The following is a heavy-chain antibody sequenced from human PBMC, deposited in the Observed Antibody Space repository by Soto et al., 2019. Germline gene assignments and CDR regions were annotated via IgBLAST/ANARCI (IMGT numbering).Heavy chain of an antibody. CDR1: GFSFSDSG. J-gene: IGHJ4*02. CDR3: TRLHFIVEPGISY. V-gene: IGHV3-73*01. Sequence: PGGSLRLSCAASGFSFSDSGIHWVRQAAGKGLEWVGRIRTKSNSYATAYAASVKGRFTISRDDSKNTAYLKMNSLKTEDTAVYYCTRLHFIVEPGISYWGPGTLVTVSS. D-gene: IGHD6-13*01. CDR2: IRTKSNSYAT.